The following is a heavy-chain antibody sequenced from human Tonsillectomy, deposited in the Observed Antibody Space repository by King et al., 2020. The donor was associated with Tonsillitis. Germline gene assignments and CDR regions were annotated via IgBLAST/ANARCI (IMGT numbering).Heavy chain of an antibody. V-gene: IGHV2-70*04. CDR3: ARSDILTGYYYFDY. CDR1: GFSLSTSGMR. D-gene: IGHD3-9*01. J-gene: IGHJ4*02. CDR2: IDWDDDK. Sequence: TLKESGPALVKPPQTLTLTCTFSGFSLSTSGMRVRWIRQPPGKALEWLARIDWDDDKFYSTSLKTRLTISKDTSKNQVVLTMTNMDPVDTATYYCARSDILTGYYYFDYWGQGTLVTVSS.